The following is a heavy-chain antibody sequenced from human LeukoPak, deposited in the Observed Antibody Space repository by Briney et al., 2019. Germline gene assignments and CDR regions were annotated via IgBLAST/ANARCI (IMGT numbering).Heavy chain of an antibody. CDR2: IYYSGST. CDR1: GGSISSSSYY. V-gene: IGHV4-39*07. J-gene: IGHJ4*02. D-gene: IGHD6-6*01. Sequence: SETLSLTCTVSGGSISSSSYYWGWIRQPPGKGLEWIGNIYYSGSTYYNPSLESRVTMSLDTSKNQFSLKLSSVTAADTAVYYCATRIAARLGWGQGTLVTVSS. CDR3: ATRIAARLG.